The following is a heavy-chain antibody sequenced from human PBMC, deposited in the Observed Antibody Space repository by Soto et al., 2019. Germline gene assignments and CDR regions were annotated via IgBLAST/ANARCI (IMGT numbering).Heavy chain of an antibody. V-gene: IGHV2-5*02. CDR3: ARLVAGNFDY. Sequence: QITLKESGPTLVKPTQTLTLTCTFSGFSLSTSGVGVGWIRQPPGQALEWLTLIYWDDDERYSPSLKSRLTITKDTSKNQVVLTMTNMHPVDTATYYCARLVAGNFDYWGQGSLVTVSS. J-gene: IGHJ4*02. CDR1: GFSLSTSGVG. CDR2: IYWDDDE.